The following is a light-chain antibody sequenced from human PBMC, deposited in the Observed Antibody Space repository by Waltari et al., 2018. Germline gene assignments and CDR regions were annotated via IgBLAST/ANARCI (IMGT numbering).Light chain of an antibody. CDR1: NTDIGRHTF. V-gene: IGLV2-14*03. CDR2: DIN. CDR3: SSYTTGRTYV. J-gene: IGLJ1*01. Sequence: QSALTQPASVSGSPGQSIAISCTGTNTDIGRHTFVSWYQQRPGEVPKLIIYDINSRLAGISSRFSGSKFGNTASLTISGLQTEDEAVYYCSSYTTGRTYVFGTGTKVTVL.